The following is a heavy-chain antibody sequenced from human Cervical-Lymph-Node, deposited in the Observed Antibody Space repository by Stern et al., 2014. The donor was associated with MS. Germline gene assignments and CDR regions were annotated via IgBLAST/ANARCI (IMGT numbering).Heavy chain of an antibody. J-gene: IGHJ4*02. D-gene: IGHD3-10*01. CDR3: AKMPVRGVIIPYYFEY. Sequence: EVQLVESGGGLVQPGGSLRLSCAASGFTLSSHAMSWVRQAPGKGLGWVSAISGSGDSTYYADSVKGRFTISRDNSKNTLYVHMNSLRAEDTAVYYCAKMPVRGVIIPYYFEYWGQGTLVTVSS. CDR1: GFTLSSHA. V-gene: IGHV3-23*04. CDR2: ISGSGDST.